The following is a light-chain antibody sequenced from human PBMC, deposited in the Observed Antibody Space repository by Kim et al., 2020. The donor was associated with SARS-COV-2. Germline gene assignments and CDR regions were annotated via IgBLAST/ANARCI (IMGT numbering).Light chain of an antibody. Sequence: SVSPGERATLSCRASESVSTNLAWYQQKPGQAPRLLIYDASTRATGIPARFSGSGSGTEFTLTISNLQSEDFEVYYCQQYNHWPDFGQGTRLEIK. J-gene: IGKJ5*01. CDR1: ESVSTN. CDR3: QQYNHWPD. V-gene: IGKV3-15*01. CDR2: DAS.